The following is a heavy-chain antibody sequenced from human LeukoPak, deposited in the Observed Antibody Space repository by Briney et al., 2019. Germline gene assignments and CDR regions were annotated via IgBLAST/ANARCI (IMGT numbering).Heavy chain of an antibody. CDR2: ISSSSSTI. J-gene: IGHJ6*02. V-gene: IGHV3-48*04. Sequence: GGSLRLSCAASGFTFSSYSRNWVRQAPGKGLEWVSYISSSSSTIYYADSVKGRFTISRDNAKNSLYLQMNSLRAEDTAVYYCARDLAPLIAVAGTKKGYGMDVWGQGTTVTVSS. CDR3: ARDLAPLIAVAGTKKGYGMDV. CDR1: GFTFSSYS. D-gene: IGHD6-19*01.